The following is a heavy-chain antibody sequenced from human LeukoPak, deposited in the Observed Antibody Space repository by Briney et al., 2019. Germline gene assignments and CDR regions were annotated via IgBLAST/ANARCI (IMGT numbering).Heavy chain of an antibody. D-gene: IGHD1-1*01. CDR3: ARDQLGAVLYFDY. V-gene: IGHV3-23*01. CDR2: ITGSGGST. J-gene: IGHJ4*02. CDR1: GFTFSTYG. Sequence: SGGSLRLSCAASGFTFSTYGMSWVRQAPGKGLEWVSVITGSGGSTYYADSVKGRFTISRDNSKNTLYLQINSLRVEDTAVYYCARDQLGAVLYFDYWGQGTLVTVSS.